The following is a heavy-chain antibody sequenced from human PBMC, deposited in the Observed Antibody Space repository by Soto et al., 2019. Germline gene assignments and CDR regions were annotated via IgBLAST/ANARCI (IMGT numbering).Heavy chain of an antibody. CDR1: GYTFDRYA. V-gene: IGHV1-18*01. D-gene: IGHD6-6*01. CDR3: ASDRPAVH. J-gene: IGHJ4*02. CDR2: ITGDTHEA. Sequence: QVQLVQSGAEVKKPGASVTVSCKASGYTFDRYAMSWLRQAPGQGLEWMGWITGDTHEATYAQKLHGRVSLTRDRSANTAAMELGSLRYEDSAVYSRASDRPAVHCGQGTLVTVSS.